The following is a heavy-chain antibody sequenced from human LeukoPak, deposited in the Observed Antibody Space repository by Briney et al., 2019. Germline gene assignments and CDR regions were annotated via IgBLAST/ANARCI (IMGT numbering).Heavy chain of an antibody. CDR1: GGSISSYY. J-gene: IGHJ5*02. V-gene: IGHV4-59*01. Sequence: SETLSLTCTVSGGSISSYYWSWIRQPPGKGLEWIGYIYCSGSTNYNPSLKSRVTISVDTSKNQFSLKLSSVTAADTAVYYCARVPMYCSSTSSNPRGFLDPWGQGTLVTVSS. CDR2: IYCSGST. CDR3: ARVPMYCSSTSSNPRGFLDP. D-gene: IGHD2-2*01.